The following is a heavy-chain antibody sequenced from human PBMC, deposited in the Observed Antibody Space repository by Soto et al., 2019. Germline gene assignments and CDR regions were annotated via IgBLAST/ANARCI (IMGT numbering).Heavy chain of an antibody. CDR1: GYSFTCYW. CDR3: ARHDSSGWPEYYYYGMDV. V-gene: IGHV5-51*01. D-gene: IGHD6-19*01. Sequence: GESLKISCEGSGYSFTCYWIGWVRQMPGRGLEWMGIIYPGDSDTRYSPSFQGQVTISADKSISTAYLQWSSLKASDTAMYYCARHDSSGWPEYYYYGMDVWGQGTKVT. CDR2: IYPGDSDT. J-gene: IGHJ6*02.